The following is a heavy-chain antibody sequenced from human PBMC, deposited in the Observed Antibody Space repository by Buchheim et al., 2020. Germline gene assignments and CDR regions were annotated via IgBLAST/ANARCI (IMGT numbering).Heavy chain of an antibody. J-gene: IGHJ6*02. D-gene: IGHD3-3*01. CDR3: ARGPSNYYDFWSGYSGKYGMDV. V-gene: IGHV4-31*03. CDR1: GGSISSGGYY. Sequence: QVQLQESGPGLVKPSQTLSLTCTVSGGSISSGGYYWSWICQHPGKGLEWIGYIYYSGCTYYNPSLKSRVTISVDTSKNQFSLKLSSVTAADTAVYYCARGPSNYYDFWSGYSGKYGMDVWGQGTT. CDR2: IYYSGCT.